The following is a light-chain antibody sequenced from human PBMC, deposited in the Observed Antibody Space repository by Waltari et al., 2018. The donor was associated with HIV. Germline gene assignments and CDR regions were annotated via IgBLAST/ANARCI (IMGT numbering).Light chain of an antibody. CDR2: AAS. J-gene: IGKJ2*01. Sequence: DIQMTQSPSSLSAAVGDRVPITCRASQTSNNYLNWYQQKSGKAPELLIYAASSLQGGVPYRFSGSGSGTDFTLTISSLQPEDFATYYCQETYSPTRAFGQGTKLEIK. CDR1: QTSNNY. CDR3: QETYSPTRA. V-gene: IGKV1-39*01.